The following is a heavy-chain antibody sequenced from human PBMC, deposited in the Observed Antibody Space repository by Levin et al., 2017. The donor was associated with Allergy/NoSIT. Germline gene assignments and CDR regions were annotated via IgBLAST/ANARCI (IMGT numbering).Heavy chain of an antibody. CDR1: GFTFGDYA. Sequence: PGGSLRLSCTVSGFTFGDYAMKWFRQAPGKGLEWVSFIRSNIHGGTTEYAASVKGRFNMSRDDSKSTVYLQMNSLKTEDTGVYFCTRVLVAAGPRLDYWGQGTLVTVSS. CDR3: TRVLVAAGPRLDY. CDR2: IRSNIHGGTT. D-gene: IGHD2-15*01. J-gene: IGHJ4*02. V-gene: IGHV3-49*03.